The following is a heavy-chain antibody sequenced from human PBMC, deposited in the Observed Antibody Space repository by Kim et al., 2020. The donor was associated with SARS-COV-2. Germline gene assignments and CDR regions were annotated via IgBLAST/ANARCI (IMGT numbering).Heavy chain of an antibody. CDR3: ARLRYGGNSGFWFDP. D-gene: IGHD4-17*01. J-gene: IGHJ5*02. Sequence: PARRSRVTMSVDTSKNQFSLKLSSVTAADTAVYYCARLRYGGNSGFWFDPWGQGTLVTVSS. V-gene: IGHV4-59*10.